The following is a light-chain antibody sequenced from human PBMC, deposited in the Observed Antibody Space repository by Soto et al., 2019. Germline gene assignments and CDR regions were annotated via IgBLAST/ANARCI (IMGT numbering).Light chain of an antibody. CDR2: KAS. CDR1: QRISVW. V-gene: IGKV1-5*03. J-gene: IGKJ1*01. Sequence: DIQMTQSHSTLSASVGDRVTITCRASQRISVWLAWYQQKAGKAPNLLIYKASRLESGVPSRFSGSGSETEFTLTISGLQPGDSATYYCQQYNSYSPTFGQGTKVDIK. CDR3: QQYNSYSPT.